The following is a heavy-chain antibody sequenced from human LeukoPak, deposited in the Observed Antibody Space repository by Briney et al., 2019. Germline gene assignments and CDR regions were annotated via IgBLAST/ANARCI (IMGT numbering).Heavy chain of an antibody. CDR3: ARGRGSGTYGRGLFDY. CDR2: FYHSGGT. V-gene: IGHV4-59*02. Sequence: SETLSLICTVSGGSVSSYYWHWIRQPPGKGLEWIGDFYHSGGTHYNPSLKSPVSISLDTSKNPLSLKLTSVTDADTAVYYCARGRGSGTYGRGLFDYWGQGTLVTVSS. J-gene: IGHJ4*02. CDR1: GGSVSSYY. D-gene: IGHD1-26*01.